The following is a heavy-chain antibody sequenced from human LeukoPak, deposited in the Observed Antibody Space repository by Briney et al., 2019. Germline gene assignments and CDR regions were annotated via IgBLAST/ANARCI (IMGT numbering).Heavy chain of an antibody. J-gene: IGHJ4*02. D-gene: IGHD1/OR15-1a*01. CDR2: VYYNGIT. V-gene: IGHV4-59*01. CDR1: GVSINTYF. CDR3: ASQLGGTTFH. Sequence: PSETLSLTCTVSGVSINTYFWSWIRQPPGKGLEWIGYVYYNGITNYNPSLESRVSISLDTSKNQFSLRLNSVTAAETAVYYCASQLGGTTFHWGQGTLATVSS.